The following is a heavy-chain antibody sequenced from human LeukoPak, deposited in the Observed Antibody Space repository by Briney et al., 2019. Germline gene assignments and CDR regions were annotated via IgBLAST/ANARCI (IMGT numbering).Heavy chain of an antibody. CDR3: GRDGPFNRDHFMDV. J-gene: IGHJ6*03. V-gene: IGHV3-7*01. CDR2: IKHDGSED. Sequence: GGSLRLSCAASGFTFSNYWMTWVRQAPGKGLEWVANIKHDGSEDYYLDSVKGRFTISRDNAKNSLFLQMNSLRDEDTAVYYCGRDGPFNRDHFMDVWGRGTTVTVSS. CDR1: GFTFSNYW. D-gene: IGHD1-14*01.